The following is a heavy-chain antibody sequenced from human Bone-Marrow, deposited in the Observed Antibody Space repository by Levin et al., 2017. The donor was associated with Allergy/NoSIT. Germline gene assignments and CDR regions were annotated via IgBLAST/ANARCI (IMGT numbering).Heavy chain of an antibody. V-gene: IGHV4-31*03. D-gene: IGHD5-24*01. CDR2: IYYSGNT. Sequence: PSETLSLTCSLSGGSISTGGFHWSWVRQRPGKGLEWIGYIYYSGNTYYNPSLQSRLSISIDTSKNQFSLRLTSVTAADTAVYYCAREDGYVFDYWGQGALVTVSS. CDR3: AREDGYVFDY. J-gene: IGHJ4*02. CDR1: GGSISTGGFH.